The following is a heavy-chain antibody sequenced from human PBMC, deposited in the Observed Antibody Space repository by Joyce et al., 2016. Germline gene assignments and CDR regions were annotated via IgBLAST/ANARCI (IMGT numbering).Heavy chain of an antibody. J-gene: IGHJ3*01. CDR3: ARGKAFDV. Sequence: EVQLVESGGGLVQPGGSLRLSCAVSGFTFSGNSMSWLRQAPGGGLEWVANIKQDGSAVYYLDSVKGRFTVSRDNARSLVHLQMVSLRVEDTALYYCARGKAFDVWGQGTMVTVSS. CDR1: GFTFSGNS. V-gene: IGHV3-7*01. CDR2: IKQDGSAV.